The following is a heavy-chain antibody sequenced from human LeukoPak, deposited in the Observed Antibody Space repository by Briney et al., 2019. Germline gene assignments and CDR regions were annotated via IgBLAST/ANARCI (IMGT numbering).Heavy chain of an antibody. D-gene: IGHD6-19*01. V-gene: IGHV4-34*01. CDR3: ARGAPSSGWYRGYYYYGMDV. CDR1: GGSFSGYY. CDR2: INHSGST. J-gene: IGHJ6*02. Sequence: SETLSLTCAVYGGSFSGYYWSWIRRPPGKGLEWIGEINHSGSTNYNPSLKSRVTISVDTSKNQFSLKLSSVTAADTAVYYCARGAPSSGWYRGYYYYGMDVWGQGTTVTVSS.